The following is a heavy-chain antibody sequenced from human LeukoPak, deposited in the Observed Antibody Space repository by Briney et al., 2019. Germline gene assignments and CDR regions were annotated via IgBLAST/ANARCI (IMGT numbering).Heavy chain of an antibody. D-gene: IGHD2-21*01. J-gene: IGHJ4*02. V-gene: IGHV3-21*01. CDR1: GFTFSTYS. CDR2: ISGSSDYI. CDR3: ARAIWFAGDMAYYFDY. Sequence: PGGSLRLSCAASGFTFSTYSMNWVRQAPGKGLEWVSSISGSSDYIYYADSVKGRFTISRDNAKNSLYLQMDSLRAEDTAVYYCARAIWFAGDMAYYFDYWGQGTLVTVSS.